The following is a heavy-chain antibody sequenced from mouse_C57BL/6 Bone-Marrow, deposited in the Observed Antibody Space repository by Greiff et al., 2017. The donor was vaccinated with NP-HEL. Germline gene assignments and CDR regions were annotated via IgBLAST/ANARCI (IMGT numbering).Heavy chain of an antibody. D-gene: IGHD2-5*01. V-gene: IGHV1-5*01. CDR3: TRLYSNYGGDYYAMDY. CDR2: IYPGNSDT. Sequence: EVQLQQSGTVLARPGASVKMSCKTSGYTFTSYWMHWVKQRPGQGLEWIGAIYPGNSDTSYNQKFKGKAKLTAVTSASTAYMELSSLTNEDSAVYYCTRLYSNYGGDYYAMDYWGQGTSVTVSS. J-gene: IGHJ4*01. CDR1: GYTFTSYW.